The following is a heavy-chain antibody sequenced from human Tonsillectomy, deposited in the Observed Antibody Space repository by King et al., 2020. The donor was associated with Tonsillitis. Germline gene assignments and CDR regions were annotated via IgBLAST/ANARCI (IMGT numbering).Heavy chain of an antibody. Sequence: VQLQQWGAGLLKPSETLSLTCAVYGGSFSDYYWSWIRQPPGKGLEWIGVINHSGSTNYNPSLKSRVTISVDTSKNPFSLKLNSVTAAYTAVYYCASRLRYFDWSFDPWGQGTLVTVSS. V-gene: IGHV4-34*01. J-gene: IGHJ5*02. CDR3: ASRLRYFDWSFDP. D-gene: IGHD3-9*01. CDR1: GGSFSDYY. CDR2: INHSGST.